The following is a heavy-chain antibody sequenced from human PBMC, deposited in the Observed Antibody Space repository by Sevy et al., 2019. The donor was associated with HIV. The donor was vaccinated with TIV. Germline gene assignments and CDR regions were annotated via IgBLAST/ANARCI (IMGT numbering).Heavy chain of an antibody. V-gene: IGHV1-2*02. D-gene: IGHD4-17*01. CDR2: INSDSGVT. J-gene: IGHJ6*02. CDR3: ARLTTQPTTDLYGLDV. CDR1: GYIFSDYY. Sequence: ASVKVSCKTSGYIFSDYYIHWVRQAPGQGLEWMAWINSDSGVTNYAQRFQGEVTVTRDTSLRTAYLGLTNLKSNDTAIYYCARLTTQPTTDLYGLDVWGQGTTVTVSS.